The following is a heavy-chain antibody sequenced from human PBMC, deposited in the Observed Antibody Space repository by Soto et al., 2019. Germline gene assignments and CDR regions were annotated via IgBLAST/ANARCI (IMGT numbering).Heavy chain of an antibody. CDR2: IYWDDDK. CDR1: GFSLTTSGVG. Sequence: QITLNESGPTVVKPAETLTLTCTFSGFSLTTSGVGVGWIRQSPGKAPEWLALIYWDDDKRYSASLKSRLTIPKDTSKNQVVLTMASVDPADTATYYCAHRILRTVFGLVTTTAIYVDFWGQGTPVVVSS. V-gene: IGHV2-5*02. D-gene: IGHD3-3*01. J-gene: IGHJ4*02. CDR3: AHRILRTVFGLVTTTAIYVDF.